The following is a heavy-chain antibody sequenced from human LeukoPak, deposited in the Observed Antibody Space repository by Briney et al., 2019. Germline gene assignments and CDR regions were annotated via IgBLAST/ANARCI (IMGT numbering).Heavy chain of an antibody. CDR1: GFTFSDYA. CDR2: ISGSDGRL. D-gene: IGHD6-13*01. CDR3: ARTSSWDPWYFDY. Sequence: GGSLRLSCAASGFTFSDYAMSWIRQAPGKGPEWVSAISGSDGRLFYADSVKGRFTISRDNSRNTLSLQMNSLRAEDTAVYYCARTSSWDPWYFDYWGQGTLVTVSS. J-gene: IGHJ4*02. V-gene: IGHV3-23*01.